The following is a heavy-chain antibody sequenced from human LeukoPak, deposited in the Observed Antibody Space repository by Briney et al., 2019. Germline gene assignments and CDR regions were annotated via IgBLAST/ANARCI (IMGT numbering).Heavy chain of an antibody. CDR3: ASRSTSTRRMDV. J-gene: IGHJ6*02. D-gene: IGHD2-2*01. CDR1: GYTFTSYG. Sequence: GASVKVFCEASGYTFTSYGISWVRQAPGQGLVWMGWISAYNGNTNYAQKLQGRVTMTTDTSTSTAYMELRSLRSDDTAVYYCASRSTSTRRMDVWGQRTTVTVSS. V-gene: IGHV1-18*01. CDR2: ISAYNGNT.